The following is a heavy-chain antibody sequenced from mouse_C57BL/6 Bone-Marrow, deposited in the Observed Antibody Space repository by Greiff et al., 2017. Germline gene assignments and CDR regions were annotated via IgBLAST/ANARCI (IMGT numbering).Heavy chain of an antibody. V-gene: IGHV1-55*01. CDR3: ARWITTVVATRDY. CDR1: GYTFTSYW. CDR2: IYPGSGST. D-gene: IGHD1-1*01. J-gene: IGHJ2*01. Sequence: QVHVKQPGAELVKPGASVKMSCKASGYTFTSYWITWVKQRPGQGLEWIGDIYPGSGSTNYNEKFKSKATLTVDTSSSTAYMQLSSLTSEDSAVYYCARWITTVVATRDYWGQGTTLTVSS.